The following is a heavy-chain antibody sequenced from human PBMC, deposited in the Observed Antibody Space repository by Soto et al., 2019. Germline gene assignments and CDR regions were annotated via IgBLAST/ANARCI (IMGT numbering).Heavy chain of an antibody. CDR3: VKDIYGDYGMDV. D-gene: IGHD4-17*01. J-gene: IGHJ6*02. CDR1: GVPFDSYI. V-gene: IGHV3-23*01. Sequence: GSLRLSCAASGVPFDSYIINWVRQAPGKGLEWVSGISGSGGGTYYADSVKGRFTISRDNSKNTLYLQFNSLRAEDTAVYYCVKDIYGDYGMDVWGQGTTVTVSS. CDR2: ISGSGGGT.